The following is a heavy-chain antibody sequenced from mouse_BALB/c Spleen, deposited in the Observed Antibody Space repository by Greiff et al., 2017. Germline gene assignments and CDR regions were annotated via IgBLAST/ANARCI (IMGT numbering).Heavy chain of an antibody. Sequence: EVKLVESGPSLVKPSQTLSLTCSVTGDSITSGYWNWIRKFPGNKLEYMGYISYSGSTYYNPSLKSRISITRDTSKNQYYLQLNSVTTEDTATYYCARSLLYDGYYVGYFDVWGAGTTVTVSS. J-gene: IGHJ1*01. D-gene: IGHD2-3*01. CDR1: GDSITSGY. CDR2: ISYSGST. CDR3: ARSLLYDGYYVGYFDV. V-gene: IGHV3-8*02.